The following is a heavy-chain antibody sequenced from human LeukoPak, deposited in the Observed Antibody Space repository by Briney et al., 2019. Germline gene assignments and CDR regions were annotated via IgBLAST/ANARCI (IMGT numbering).Heavy chain of an antibody. CDR2: IYQSGST. D-gene: IGHD2-2*01. Sequence: SETLSLTCSVSGYSISSGYYWGWIRQPPGKGLEWIGSIYQSGSTYYNPSLKSRVTISVDTSKNQFSLKLSSVTAADTAVYYCARVSESSTSHFDYWGQGTLVTVSS. J-gene: IGHJ4*02. V-gene: IGHV4-38-2*02. CDR1: GYSISSGYY. CDR3: ARVSESSTSHFDY.